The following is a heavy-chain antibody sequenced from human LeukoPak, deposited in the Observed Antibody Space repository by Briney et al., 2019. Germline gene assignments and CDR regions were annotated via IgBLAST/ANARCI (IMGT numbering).Heavy chain of an antibody. Sequence: GESLNISCKGSGYSFSNYWIAWVRQMTGKGLEWMGIIHPGDSDTRYSPSFQGQVTISGDKSISTAYLQWSSLKASDTAMYYCARYDYGGNSGFNYWGQGTQVTVSS. CDR2: IHPGDSDT. CDR1: GYSFSNYW. J-gene: IGHJ4*02. V-gene: IGHV5-51*01. CDR3: ARYDYGGNSGFNY. D-gene: IGHD4-23*01.